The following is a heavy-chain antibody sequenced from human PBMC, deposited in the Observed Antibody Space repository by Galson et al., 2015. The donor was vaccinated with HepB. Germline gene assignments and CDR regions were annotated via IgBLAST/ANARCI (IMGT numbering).Heavy chain of an antibody. CDR1: GFPLSKVW. CDR3: ATEAYDFWKGGNGMDV. CDR2: IKTNTDGGTI. V-gene: IGHV3-15*01. Sequence: SLRLSCAASGFPLSKVWINWVRQAPGKGLEWVARIKTNTDGGTIDSAASVKGRFTISRDDPESTLYLQMNSLKSEDTGVYYCATEAYDFWKGGNGMDVWGQGTTVTVS. J-gene: IGHJ6*02. D-gene: IGHD3-3*01.